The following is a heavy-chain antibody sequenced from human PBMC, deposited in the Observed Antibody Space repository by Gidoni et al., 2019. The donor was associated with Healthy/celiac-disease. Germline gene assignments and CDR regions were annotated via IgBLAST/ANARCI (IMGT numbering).Heavy chain of an antibody. J-gene: IGHJ6*02. CDR2: INPNSGGT. D-gene: IGHD2-15*01. CDR1: GYTLTGYY. Sequence: QVQLVQSGAEVKKPGASVTVSCQASGYTLTGYYLHWVRQAPGQGLEWMGWINPNSGGTNYAQKCQGWVTRTRDTSISTAYRELSRLRSDDTAVYYCARYGYCSGGSCQAGGMDVWGQGTSVTVSS. CDR3: ARYGYCSGGSCQAGGMDV. V-gene: IGHV1-2*04.